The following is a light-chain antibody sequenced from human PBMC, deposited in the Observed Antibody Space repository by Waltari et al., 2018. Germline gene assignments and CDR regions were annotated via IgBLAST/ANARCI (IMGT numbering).Light chain of an antibody. CDR3: QTYDSSLNGFLI. CDR1: NSNIGAGYD. J-gene: IGLJ2*01. Sequence: QSVLTQPPSVSGAPGQTVTISCTGSNSNIGAGYDIHWYQQLPGTVPKLLIYNTNSRATGVPGRFSGSKIGTSASLVITGLQTEDEADYYCQTYDSSLNGFLIFGGGTRLTV. CDR2: NTN. V-gene: IGLV1-40*01.